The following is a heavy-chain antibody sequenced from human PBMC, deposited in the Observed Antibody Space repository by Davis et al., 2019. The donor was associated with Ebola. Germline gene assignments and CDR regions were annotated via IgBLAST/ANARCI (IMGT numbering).Heavy chain of an antibody. V-gene: IGHV3-74*01. CDR3: AKARYGVRGVIVHYYYYGMDV. D-gene: IGHD3-10*01. Sequence: HTGGSLRLSCAASGFTFSSYWMHWVRQAPGKGLVWVSRINSDGSSTTYADSVKGRFTISRDNSKNTLYLQMNSLRAEDTAVYYCAKARYGVRGVIVHYYYYGMDVWGQGTTVTVSS. CDR1: GFTFSSYW. J-gene: IGHJ6*02. CDR2: INSDGSST.